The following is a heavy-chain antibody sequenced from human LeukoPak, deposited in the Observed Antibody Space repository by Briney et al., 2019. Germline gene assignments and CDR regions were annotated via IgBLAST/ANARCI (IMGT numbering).Heavy chain of an antibody. CDR3: AKCGNSGCHLIDY. D-gene: IGHD5-12*01. Sequence: PGGSLRLSCAASGFTVSANAMSWVRQAPGKGLEWVSAISGRTGGTYYADSVKGRFTISRDNSKSTLYLQMDSLRAEDTAVYYCAKCGNSGCHLIDYWGQGTLVTVSS. CDR2: ISGRTGGT. CDR1: GFTVSANA. J-gene: IGHJ4*02. V-gene: IGHV3-23*01.